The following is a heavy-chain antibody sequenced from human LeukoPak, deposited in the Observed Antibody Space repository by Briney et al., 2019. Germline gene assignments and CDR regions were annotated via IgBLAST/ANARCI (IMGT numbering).Heavy chain of an antibody. J-gene: IGHJ4*02. CDR2: TSGDGGST. Sequence: PAGTLRLSCAASGFTFDDYAMHWVRQAPGKGLEWVSLTSGDGGSTYYADSVKGRFTISRDNSKNSLYLQMNSLRTEDTALYYCAKDPHYDFWSGQFDYWGQGTLVTVSS. D-gene: IGHD3-3*01. V-gene: IGHV3-43*02. CDR1: GFTFDDYA. CDR3: AKDPHYDFWSGQFDY.